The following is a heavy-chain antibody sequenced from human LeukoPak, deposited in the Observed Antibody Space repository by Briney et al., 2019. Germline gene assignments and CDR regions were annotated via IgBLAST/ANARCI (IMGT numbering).Heavy chain of an antibody. CDR2: IYSNGRT. D-gene: IGHD3-3*01. Sequence: SETLSLTCTVSGGSIGSDIFYWSWIRQPAGKGLEWIGRIYSNGRTNYNPSLKCRVTMSADTSKSQFSLTLSSVTAADTAVYYCARSYDFWSGSYFDYWGQGTLVTVSS. V-gene: IGHV4-61*02. J-gene: IGHJ4*02. CDR1: GGSIGSDIFY. CDR3: ARSYDFWSGSYFDY.